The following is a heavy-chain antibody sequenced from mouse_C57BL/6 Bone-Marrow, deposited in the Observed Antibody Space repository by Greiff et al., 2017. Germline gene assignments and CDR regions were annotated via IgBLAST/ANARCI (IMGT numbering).Heavy chain of an antibody. Sequence: VKLMESGPELVKPGASVKISCKASGYAFSSSWMNWVKQRPGKGLEWIGRIYPGDGDTNYNGKFKGKATLTADKSSSTAYMQLSSLTSEDSAVXFCARGGYDAWFAYRGKGTLVTVSA. J-gene: IGHJ3*01. CDR2: IYPGDGDT. D-gene: IGHD2-2*01. CDR3: ARGGYDAWFAY. V-gene: IGHV1-82*01. CDR1: GYAFSSSW.